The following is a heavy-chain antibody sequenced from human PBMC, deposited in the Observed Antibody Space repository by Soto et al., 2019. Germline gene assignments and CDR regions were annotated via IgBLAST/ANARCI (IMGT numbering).Heavy chain of an antibody. CDR3: ARDSPLGYCSGGSCYSLAFDS. Sequence: ASVKVSCKASGYTFTGYYMHWVRQAPGQGLEWMGWINPNSGGTNYAQKFQGWVTMTRDTSISTAYMELSRLRSDDTAVYYCARDSPLGYCSGGSCYSLAFDSWGQGTLVTVSS. CDR1: GYTFTGYY. CDR2: INPNSGGT. V-gene: IGHV1-2*04. D-gene: IGHD2-15*01. J-gene: IGHJ4*02.